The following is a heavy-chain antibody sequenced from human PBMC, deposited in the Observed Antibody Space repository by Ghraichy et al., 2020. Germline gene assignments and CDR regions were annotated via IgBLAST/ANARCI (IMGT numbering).Heavy chain of an antibody. J-gene: IGHJ3*02. CDR3: ARGDSGYDSLGDAFDI. V-gene: IGHV4-39*01. Sequence: SQTLSLTCTVSGGSISSSSYYWGWIRQPPGKGLEWIGSIYYSGSTYYNPSLKSRVTISVDTSKNQFSLKLSSVTAADTAVYYCARGDSGYDSLGDAFDIWGQGTMVTVSS. CDR2: IYYSGST. D-gene: IGHD5-12*01. CDR1: GGSISSSSYY.